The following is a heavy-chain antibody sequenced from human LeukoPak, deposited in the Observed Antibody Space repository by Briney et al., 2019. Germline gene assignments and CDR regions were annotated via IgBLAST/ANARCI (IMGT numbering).Heavy chain of an antibody. D-gene: IGHD4-17*01. CDR2: ISGSGSST. CDR1: GFTFSSYA. V-gene: IGHV3-23*01. CDR3: AKDDRYGDYGTTAFDY. Sequence: PGGSLRLSCAASGFTFSSYAMSWVRQAPGKGLEWVSLISGSGSSTYYADSVKGRFTISRDNSRNTLYLQMNSLRAEDTAIYYCAKDDRYGDYGTTAFDYWGQGTLVTVSS. J-gene: IGHJ4*02.